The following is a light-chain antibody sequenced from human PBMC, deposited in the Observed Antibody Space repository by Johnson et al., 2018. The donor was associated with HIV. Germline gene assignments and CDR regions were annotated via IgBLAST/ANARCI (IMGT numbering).Light chain of an antibody. CDR3: GTWDGSLSAGAV. J-gene: IGLJ1*01. Sequence: QSVLTQPPSVSAAPGQKVTISCSGSSSNIGNNYVSWFQQLPGTAPKLLICENDKRPSGIPDRFSGSKSGTSATLGITGLQTGDEADYYCGTWDGSLSAGAVFGTGTKVTVL. CDR2: END. V-gene: IGLV1-51*02. CDR1: SSNIGNNY.